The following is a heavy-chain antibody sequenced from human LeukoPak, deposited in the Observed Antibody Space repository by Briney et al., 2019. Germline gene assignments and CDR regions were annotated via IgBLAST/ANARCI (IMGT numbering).Heavy chain of an antibody. J-gene: IGHJ4*02. Sequence: ASVKVSCKASGYTFTSYDINWVRQATGQGLEWMGWMNPNSGNTGYAQKFQGRVTMTRNTSISTAYMELSSLRSEDTAVYYCARDPVAGHHFDYWGQGTLVTVSS. CDR2: MNPNSGNT. V-gene: IGHV1-8*01. CDR3: ARDPVAGHHFDY. D-gene: IGHD6-19*01. CDR1: GYTFTSYD.